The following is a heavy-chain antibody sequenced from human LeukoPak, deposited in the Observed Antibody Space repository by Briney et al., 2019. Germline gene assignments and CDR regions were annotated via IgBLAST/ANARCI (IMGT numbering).Heavy chain of an antibody. J-gene: IGHJ4*02. V-gene: IGHV1-2*02. CDR1: GYTFTGYY. CDR3: ARDIAVAGVDY. D-gene: IGHD6-19*01. Sequence: ASVKVSCKASGYTFTGYYMHWVRQAPGQGLEWMGWINPNSGGTNYAQKFQGRVTMTTDTSTSTAYMELRSLRSDDTAVYYCARDIAVAGVDYWGQGTLVTVSS. CDR2: INPNSGGT.